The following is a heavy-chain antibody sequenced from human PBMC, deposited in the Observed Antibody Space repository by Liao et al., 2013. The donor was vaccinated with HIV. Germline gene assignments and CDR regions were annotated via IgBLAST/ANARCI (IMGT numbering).Heavy chain of an antibody. CDR3: ARLDRQLARGFDY. J-gene: IGHJ4*02. D-gene: IGHD1-1*01. CDR2: VYTTGST. Sequence: QVQLQESGPGLVKPSQTLSLTCTVSGGSISSGSYYWSWIRQPAGKGLEWIGRVYTTGSTNYNPSLKSRVTISVDTSKNQFSLKLNSVTAADTAVYYCARLDRQLARGFDYWGQGTLVTVSS. V-gene: IGHV4-61*02. CDR1: GGSISSGSYY.